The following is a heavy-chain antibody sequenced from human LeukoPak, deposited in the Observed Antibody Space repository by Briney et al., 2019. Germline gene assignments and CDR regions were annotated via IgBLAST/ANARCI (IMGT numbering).Heavy chain of an antibody. CDR2: IYHSGST. Sequence: PSETLSLTCAVSGASISSSNWWSWVRQSPGKGLEWIGEIYHSGSTNYNPSLKSRVSISLDKSKIQISLRLSSVTVADTAMYYCARDNPGGSFGDYDYWGQGTLVTVSS. CDR1: GASISSSNW. J-gene: IGHJ4*02. D-gene: IGHD4-17*01. V-gene: IGHV4-4*02. CDR3: ARDNPGGSFGDYDY.